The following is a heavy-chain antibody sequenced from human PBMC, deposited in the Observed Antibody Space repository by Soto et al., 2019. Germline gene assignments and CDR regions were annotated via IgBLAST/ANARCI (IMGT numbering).Heavy chain of an antibody. V-gene: IGHV1-69*13. CDR3: ARELDPYSGGNSLSLDY. CDR1: GGSFSTYG. J-gene: IGHJ4*02. Sequence: QVQLVQSGAEVKKPGSSVKVSCKASGGSFSTYGINWVRLAPGQGLEWMGGIIPKFGTTNYAQKFQGRVTITADESTNTAYMELNYLRSEDTAVYFCARELDPYSGGNSLSLDYWGQGTLVTVSS. D-gene: IGHD2-21*02. CDR2: IIPKFGTT.